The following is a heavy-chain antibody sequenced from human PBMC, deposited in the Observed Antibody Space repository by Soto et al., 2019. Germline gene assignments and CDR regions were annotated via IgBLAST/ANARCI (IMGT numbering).Heavy chain of an antibody. Sequence: GGSLRLSCTASGFTFGDYAMSWFRQAPGKGLEWVGFIRSKAYGGTTEYAASVKGRFTISRDDSKSIAYLQMNSLKTEDTAVYYCTRDIVVVPAAMFGYYYYYMDVWGKGTTVTVSS. CDR3: TRDIVVVPAAMFGYYYYYMDV. CDR1: GFTFGDYA. J-gene: IGHJ6*03. CDR2: IRSKAYGGTT. D-gene: IGHD2-2*01. V-gene: IGHV3-49*03.